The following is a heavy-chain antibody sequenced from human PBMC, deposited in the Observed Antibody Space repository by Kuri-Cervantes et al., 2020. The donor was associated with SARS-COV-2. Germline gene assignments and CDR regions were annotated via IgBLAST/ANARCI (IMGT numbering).Heavy chain of an antibody. V-gene: IGHV3-48*02. CDR3: ARDQGPRLRYFDWLLSYAFDI. CDR2: ISSSSSTI. D-gene: IGHD3-9*01. Sequence: GGSLRLSCAASGFTFSSYSMNWVRQAPGKGLEWVSYISSSSSTIYYADSVKGRFTISRDNAKNSLYLQMNSLRDEDTAVYYCARDQGPRLRYFDWLLSYAFDIWGQGTMVTVSS. CDR1: GFTFSSYS. J-gene: IGHJ3*02.